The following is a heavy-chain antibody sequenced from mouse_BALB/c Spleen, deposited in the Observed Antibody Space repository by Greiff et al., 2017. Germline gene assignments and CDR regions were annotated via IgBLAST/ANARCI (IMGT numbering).Heavy chain of an antibody. D-gene: IGHD2-4*01. J-gene: IGHJ3*01. V-gene: IGHV1S56*01. Sequence: VQLQQSGPELVKPGASVRISCKASGYTFTSYYIHWVKQRPGQGLEWIGWIYPGNVNTKYNEKFKGKATLTADKSSSTAYMQLSSLTSEDSAVYFCARDDYDKGFAYWGQGTLVTVSA. CDR3: ARDDYDKGFAY. CDR2: IYPGNVNT. CDR1: GYTFTSYY.